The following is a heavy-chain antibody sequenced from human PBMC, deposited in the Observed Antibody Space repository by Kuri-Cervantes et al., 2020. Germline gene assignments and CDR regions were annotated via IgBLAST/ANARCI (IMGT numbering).Heavy chain of an antibody. V-gene: IGHV3-23*01. D-gene: IGHD1-26*01. J-gene: IGHJ3*02. CDR3: AKVAPIVGAHKRGAFDI. CDR1: GFTFSSYA. Sequence: GGSLRLSCAASGFTFSSYAMSWARQAPGKGLEWVSANSGSGGSTYYADSVKGRFTISRDNSKNTLYLQMNSLRAEDTAVYYCAKVAPIVGAHKRGAFDIWGQGTMVTVSS. CDR2: NSGSGGST.